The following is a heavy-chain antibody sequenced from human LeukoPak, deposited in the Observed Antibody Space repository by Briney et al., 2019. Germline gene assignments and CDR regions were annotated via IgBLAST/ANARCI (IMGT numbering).Heavy chain of an antibody. CDR3: ARMSVFVVGCWFDP. J-gene: IGHJ5*02. D-gene: IGHD2-21*01. V-gene: IGHV4-31*03. CDR1: GVSISSGAYY. CDR2: ISYSGST. Sequence: SQTLSLACTVSGVSISSGAYYWTWVRQHPGKGLERIGYISYSGSTYYNPSLKSRVTMSLDTSKNQFSLNLTSVTAADTAVYYCARMSVFVVGCWFDPWGQGTLVTVSS.